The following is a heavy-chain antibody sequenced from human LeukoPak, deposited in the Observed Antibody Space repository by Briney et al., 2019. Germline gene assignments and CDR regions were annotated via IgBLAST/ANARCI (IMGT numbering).Heavy chain of an antibody. CDR3: VRDFGGEDDF. J-gene: IGHJ4*02. V-gene: IGHV3-74*01. Sequence: GGSLRLSCAASGFTLSSSWMHWVRQVPGEGLVWVARMNEDGRRTDVAGSVRGRFTISRDIAKHTLFLQMNSLRVEDTAVYHCVRDFGGEDDFWGQGTLVAVSS. D-gene: IGHD2-15*01. CDR2: MNEDGRRT. CDR1: GFTLSSSW.